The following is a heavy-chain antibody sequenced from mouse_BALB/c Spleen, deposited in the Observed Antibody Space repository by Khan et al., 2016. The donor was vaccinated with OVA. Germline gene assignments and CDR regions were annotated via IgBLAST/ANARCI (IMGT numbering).Heavy chain of an antibody. D-gene: IGHD2-3*01. CDR2: IWSDGST. CDR3: ARWFDGYSSLSAMDY. V-gene: IGHV2-6*02. CDR1: GFSLTSYG. J-gene: IGHJ4*01. Sequence: QVQLKESGPGLVAPSQSLSITCTVSGFSLTSYGVHWVRQPPGKGLEWLVVIWSDGSTNYNSVLKSRLSISKANSKSHAFLKMNSLQTDDTAIYYCARWFDGYSSLSAMDYWGQGASVTVSS.